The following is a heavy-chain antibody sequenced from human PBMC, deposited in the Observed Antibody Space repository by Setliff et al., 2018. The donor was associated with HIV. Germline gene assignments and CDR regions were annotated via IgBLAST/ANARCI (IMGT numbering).Heavy chain of an antibody. CDR3: ARRMWQQDSKFMYYFDY. CDR2: IYPGDSVT. D-gene: IGHD6-13*01. Sequence: GESLKISCRASGYTFTNYWIGWVRQMPGKGLEWIGVIYPGDSVTRYSPSFQGQVSISADTSITTAYLQWSSLKASDTAMYYCARRMWQQDSKFMYYFDYWGQGTLVTVSS. CDR1: GYTFTNYW. J-gene: IGHJ4*02. V-gene: IGHV5-51*01.